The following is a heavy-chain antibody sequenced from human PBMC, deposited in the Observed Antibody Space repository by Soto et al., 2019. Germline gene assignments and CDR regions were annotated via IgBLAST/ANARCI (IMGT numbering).Heavy chain of an antibody. J-gene: IGHJ5*02. Sequence: SETLSLTCIVSVGSISTDCWSWSRQHPGEGLETLGYIYYSGSTYHNPSLKSRVTISVDTSKNQFSLKLSTVTAADTAVYYCARVPTPWGQGTLVTVS. CDR3: ARVPTP. CDR2: IYYSGST. CDR1: VGSISTDC. D-gene: IGHD4-4*01. V-gene: IGHV4-59*12.